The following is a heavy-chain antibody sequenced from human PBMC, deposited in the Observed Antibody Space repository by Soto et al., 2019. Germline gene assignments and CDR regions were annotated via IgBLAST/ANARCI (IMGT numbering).Heavy chain of an antibody. J-gene: IGHJ5*02. CDR2: IYFSGST. CDR3: ATLTIRVAVTPTRFDP. Sequence: SETLSLTCTVSGGSISSSNNYWSWVRQHPGKGLEWIGRIYFSGSTSYNPSLKSRLTISVDTSKNQFSLRLSSVTAADTGVYYCATLTIRVAVTPTRFDPWGQGTLVTVSS. CDR1: GGSISSSNNY. D-gene: IGHD6-19*01. V-gene: IGHV4-31*03.